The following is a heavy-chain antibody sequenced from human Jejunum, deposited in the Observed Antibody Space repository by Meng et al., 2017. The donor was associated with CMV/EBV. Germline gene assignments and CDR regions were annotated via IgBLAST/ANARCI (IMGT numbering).Heavy chain of an antibody. CDR1: GGSFSGYY. Sequence: VYGGSFSGYYWSWLRQSPGQGLEWIGQINHSGSASYNPSLRRRVTISEDTSKNQFSLRLTSVTAADTAIYYCARKYCGSSNCYPFDYWGQGELVTVSS. D-gene: IGHD2-2*01. J-gene: IGHJ4*02. V-gene: IGHV4-34*01. CDR2: INHSGSA. CDR3: ARKYCGSSNCYPFDY.